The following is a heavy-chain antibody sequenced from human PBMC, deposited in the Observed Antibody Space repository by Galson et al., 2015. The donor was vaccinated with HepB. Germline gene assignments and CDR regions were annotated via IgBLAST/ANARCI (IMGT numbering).Heavy chain of an antibody. CDR3: ARDRDGYNFWYVDL. D-gene: IGHD5-24*01. CDR1: GGTFNNFG. J-gene: IGHJ2*01. V-gene: IGHV1-69*13. CDR2: IIPNFRTA. Sequence: SVKVSCKASGGTFNNFGINWIRQAPGQGLEWMGGIIPNFRTANYHQDFQGRLTMTVDESTNTAYMELSSLTSDDTAIYFCARDRDGYNFWYVDLWGRGTLVTVSS.